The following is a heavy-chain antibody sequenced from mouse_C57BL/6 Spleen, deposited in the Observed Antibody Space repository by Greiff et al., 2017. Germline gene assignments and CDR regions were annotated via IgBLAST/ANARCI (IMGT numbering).Heavy chain of an antibody. Sequence: VQVVESGAELVKPGASVMMSCKASGYTFTTYPIEWMKQNHGKSLEWIGNFHPYNDDTKYNEKFKGKATLTVEKSSSTVYLELSRLTSDDSAVYYCARGLRYPYREGFDYWGQGTTLTVSS. J-gene: IGHJ2*01. CDR1: GYTFTTYP. D-gene: IGHD1-1*01. CDR2: FHPYNDDT. CDR3: ARGLRYPYREGFDY. V-gene: IGHV1-47*01.